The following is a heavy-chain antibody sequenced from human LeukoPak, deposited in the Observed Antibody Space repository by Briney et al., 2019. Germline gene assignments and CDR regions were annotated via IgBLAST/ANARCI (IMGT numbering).Heavy chain of an antibody. V-gene: IGHV4-59*08. CDR1: GGSISSHY. CDR3: ARHYYGSGSYFYFQH. D-gene: IGHD3-10*01. CDR2: IYYSGST. J-gene: IGHJ1*01. Sequence: SETLSLTCTVSGGSISSHYWSWIRQPPGKGLEWIGYIYYSGSTNYNPSLKSRVTISVDTSKNQFSLKLSSVTAADTAVYYCARHYYGSGSYFYFQHWGQGTLVTVSS.